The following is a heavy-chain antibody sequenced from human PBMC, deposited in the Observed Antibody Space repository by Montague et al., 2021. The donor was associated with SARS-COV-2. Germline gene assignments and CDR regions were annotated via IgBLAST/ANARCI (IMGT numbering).Heavy chain of an antibody. CDR2: IYSSGST. CDR3: ARTGDAYARYYFDY. Sequence: SETLSLTCTVSGGSISSPDYYWGCIRQSPGKGLEWIGNIYSSGSTSYTPSLKSRVTISIDTSKNQFSLRLSSVTAADTAVYYCARTGDAYARYYFDYWGQGTLVTVSS. J-gene: IGHJ4*02. V-gene: IGHV4-39*07. D-gene: IGHD7-27*01. CDR1: GGSISSPDYY.